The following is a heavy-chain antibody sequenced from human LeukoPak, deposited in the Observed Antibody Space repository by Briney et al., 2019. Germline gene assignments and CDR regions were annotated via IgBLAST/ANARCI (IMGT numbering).Heavy chain of an antibody. D-gene: IGHD5-18*01. CDR1: GLTFSSYA. CDR2: ISSNGGST. J-gene: IGHJ4*02. CDR3: VNSRVRSYGWYGDFFDY. V-gene: IGHV3-64D*06. Sequence: GGSLRLSRSASGLTFSSYAIHWVRQAPGKGLEYISSISSNGGSTYYADSVKGRFTISRDNSKNTLYLQMSSLRAEDTAVYYCVNSRVRSYGWYGDFFDYWGQGTLVTVSS.